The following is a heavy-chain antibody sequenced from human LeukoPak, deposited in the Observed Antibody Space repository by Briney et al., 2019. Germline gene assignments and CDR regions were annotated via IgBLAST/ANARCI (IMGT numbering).Heavy chain of an antibody. CDR3: AALGMVRGVIKNWFDP. D-gene: IGHD3-10*01. V-gene: IGHV1-24*01. Sequence: GASVKVPCKVSGYTLTELSMHWVRQAPGKGLEWMGGFDPEDGETIYAQKFQGRVTMTEDTSTDTAYMELSSLRSEDTAVYYCAALGMVRGVIKNWFDPWGQGTLVTVSS. J-gene: IGHJ5*02. CDR2: FDPEDGET. CDR1: GYTLTELS.